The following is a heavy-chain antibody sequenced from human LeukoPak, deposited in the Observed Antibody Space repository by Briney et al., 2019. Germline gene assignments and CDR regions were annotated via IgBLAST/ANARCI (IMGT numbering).Heavy chain of an antibody. CDR3: ASQGGSYAYVFDI. V-gene: IGHV4-59*01. D-gene: IGHD1-26*01. CDR1: GGSISGYY. J-gene: IGHJ3*02. CDR2: ISYSGST. Sequence: SETLSLTCTVSGGSISGYYWSWIRQPPGKGLEWIGYISYSGSTNYNPSLKSRVTISVDTSNNQFSLKLTSVTAADTAVYYCASQGGSYAYVFDIWGQGTMVTVSS.